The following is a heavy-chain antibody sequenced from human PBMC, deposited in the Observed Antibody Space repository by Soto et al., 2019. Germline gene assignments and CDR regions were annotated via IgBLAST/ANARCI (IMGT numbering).Heavy chain of an antibody. V-gene: IGHV1-18*01. CDR2: ISAYNGNT. CDR1: GYTFTSYG. D-gene: IGHD6-19*01. J-gene: IGHJ3*02. CDR3: ASRRGSGWYLGAFDI. Sequence: EVSVKVSCKASGYTFTSYGISWVRQAPGQGLEWMGWISAYNGNTNYAQKLQGRVTMTTDTSTSTAYMELRSLRSDDTAVYYCASRRGSGWYLGAFDIWGQGTMVTVSS.